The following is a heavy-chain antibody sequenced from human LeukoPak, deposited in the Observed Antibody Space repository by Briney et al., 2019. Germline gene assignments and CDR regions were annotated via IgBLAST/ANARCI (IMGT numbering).Heavy chain of an antibody. V-gene: IGHV3-11*01. Sequence: GGSLRLSCAASGFTFSDYYMSWIRQAPGKGLEWVSYISSSGSTIYYADSVKGRFTISRDNAKNSLYLQMNSLRAEETAVYYCASPFVPDGYNSVWGQGTLVTVSS. CDR2: ISSSGSTI. D-gene: IGHD5-24*01. J-gene: IGHJ4*02. CDR3: ASPFVPDGYNSV. CDR1: GFTFSDYY.